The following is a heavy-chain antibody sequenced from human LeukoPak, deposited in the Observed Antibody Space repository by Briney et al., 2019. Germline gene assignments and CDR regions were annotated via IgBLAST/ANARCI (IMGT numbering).Heavy chain of an antibody. Sequence: GGSLRLSCAASGFAFSSYWMSWVRQAPGKGLEWVANIRQDGTDQQYVDSVKGRFTISRDNAKNSLFLQTDSLRAEDSAVYYCAKDLNQASWTFDYWGQGTLVTVSS. CDR2: IRQDGTDQ. D-gene: IGHD1-14*01. CDR1: GFAFSSYW. J-gene: IGHJ4*02. V-gene: IGHV3-7*01. CDR3: AKDLNQASWTFDY.